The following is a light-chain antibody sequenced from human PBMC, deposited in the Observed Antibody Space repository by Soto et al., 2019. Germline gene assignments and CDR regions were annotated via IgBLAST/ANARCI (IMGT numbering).Light chain of an antibody. CDR1: QSVSSD. CDR2: GAS. J-gene: IGKJ4*01. Sequence: EIVMTQSPVTLSVSPGESATLSCRASQSVSSDLAWYQQKPGQAPRLLIYGASTRATDIPARFSGSGSGTEFTLTISSLQSEDFAIYYCKQYTSWPLLTFGGGTKVEIK. V-gene: IGKV3-15*01. CDR3: KQYTSWPLLT.